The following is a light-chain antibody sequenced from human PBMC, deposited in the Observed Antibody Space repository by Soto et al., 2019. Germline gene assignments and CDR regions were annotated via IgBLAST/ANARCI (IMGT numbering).Light chain of an antibody. J-gene: IGKJ2*01. CDR3: QQYYTTPET. CDR1: QSVLYSSNNKNY. V-gene: IGKV4-1*01. Sequence: DIVMTQSPDSLAVSLGERATINCKSSQSVLYSSNNKNYLAWFQQKPGQPPNLLIYWASTRESGVPDRFSGSGSGTDFSLTISSLQAEDVAVYYCQQYYTTPETFGQGTKLEIK. CDR2: WAS.